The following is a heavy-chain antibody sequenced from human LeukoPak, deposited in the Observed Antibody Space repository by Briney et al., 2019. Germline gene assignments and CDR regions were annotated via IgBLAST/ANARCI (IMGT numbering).Heavy chain of an antibody. CDR1: GFTFSSYA. CDR2: ISYDGSNK. CDR3: ARVQGSGWYRE. J-gene: IGHJ4*02. D-gene: IGHD6-19*01. V-gene: IGHV3-30*04. Sequence: GGSLRLSCAASGFTFSSYAMHWARQAPGKGLEWVAVISYDGSNKYYADSVKGRFTISRDNSKNTLYLQMNSLRAEDTAVYYCARVQGSGWYREWGQGTLVTVSS.